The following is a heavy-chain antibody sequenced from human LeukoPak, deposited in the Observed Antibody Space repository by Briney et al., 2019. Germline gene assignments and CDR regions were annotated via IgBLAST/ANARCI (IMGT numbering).Heavy chain of an antibody. D-gene: IGHD1-14*01. CDR3: ARVPPSAHQVFSSDY. V-gene: IGHV1-18*04. Sequence: ASVMVSCEASGYTFTNYGISWVRQAPGQGLEWMSWISANNGEIRYAQNFQARVTMTTDTSTTTAYMELRSLRSDDTAVYYCARVPPSAHQVFSSDYWGQGTQVTVSS. J-gene: IGHJ4*02. CDR1: GYTFTNYG. CDR2: ISANNGEI.